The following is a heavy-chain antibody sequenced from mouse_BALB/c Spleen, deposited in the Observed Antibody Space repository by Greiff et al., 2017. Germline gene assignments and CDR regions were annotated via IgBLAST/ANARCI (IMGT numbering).Heavy chain of an antibody. J-gene: IGHJ2*01. CDR2: ISSGGST. CDR1: GFTFSSYG. V-gene: IGHV5-6-5*01. Sequence: EVMLVESGGDLVKPGGSLKLSCAASGFTFSSYGMSWVRQTPDKRLEWVATISSGGSTYYPDSVKGRFTISRDNARNILYLQMSSLRSEDTAMYYCARGPRITTVVATDYWGQGTTLTVSS. CDR3: ARGPRITTVVATDY. D-gene: IGHD1-1*01.